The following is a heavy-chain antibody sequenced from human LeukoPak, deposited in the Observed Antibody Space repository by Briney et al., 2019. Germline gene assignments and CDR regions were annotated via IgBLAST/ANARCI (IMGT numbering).Heavy chain of an antibody. V-gene: IGHV3-7*01. CDR3: ARSGTGIPSFDS. Sequence: GGSLRLSCAASGFTFTKYWMTWVRQAPGKGLEWVANIKQDGSDKNYMDSVKGRVTISRDNTKNSDYLQMSSVRAENTAVCYCARSGTGIPSFDSWGQGTLVTVSS. CDR2: IKQDGSDK. J-gene: IGHJ4*02. D-gene: IGHD1-14*01. CDR1: GFTFTKYW.